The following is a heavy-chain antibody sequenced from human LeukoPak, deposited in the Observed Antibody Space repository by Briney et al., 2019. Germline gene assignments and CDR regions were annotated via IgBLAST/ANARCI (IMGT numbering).Heavy chain of an antibody. J-gene: IGHJ4*02. Sequence: GGXXXXXCAASGFTFSSYSMNWVRQAPGKGLEWVSSISSSSSYIYYADSVKGRFTISRDNAKNSLYLQMNSLRAEDTAVYYCARDRDWGQGTLVTVSS. CDR1: GFTFSSYS. V-gene: IGHV3-21*01. CDR2: ISSSSSYI. CDR3: ARDRD.